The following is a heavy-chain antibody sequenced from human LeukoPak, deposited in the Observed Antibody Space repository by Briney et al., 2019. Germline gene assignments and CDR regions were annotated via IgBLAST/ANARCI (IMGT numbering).Heavy chain of an antibody. J-gene: IGHJ6*02. D-gene: IGHD2-2*01. CDR3: ARDGSRYCSSKSCFSAYSYYGMDV. CDR1: GFTFSDYY. CDR2: ISSSGSTI. V-gene: IGHV3-11*01. Sequence: GGSLRLSCAASGFTFSDYYMSWIRQAPGKGLEWVSYISSSGSTIYYADSVKGRFTISRDNAKNSLYLQMNSLRADDTAVYFCARDGSRYCSSKSCFSAYSYYGMDVWGQGTTVTVSS.